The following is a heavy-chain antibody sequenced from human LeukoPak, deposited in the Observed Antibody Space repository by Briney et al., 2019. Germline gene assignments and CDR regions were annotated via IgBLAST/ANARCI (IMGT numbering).Heavy chain of an antibody. Sequence: GGSLRLSCAASGFTFSSYAVSWVRQAPGKGLEWVSTISYSGGSTYYADSVKGRFAISRDNSKNTLYLQMNSLRAEDTAVYYCARWWYYYGSGSYLDYWGQGTLVTVSS. J-gene: IGHJ4*02. CDR1: GFTFSSYA. CDR2: ISYSGGST. CDR3: ARWWYYYGSGSYLDY. V-gene: IGHV3-23*01. D-gene: IGHD3-10*01.